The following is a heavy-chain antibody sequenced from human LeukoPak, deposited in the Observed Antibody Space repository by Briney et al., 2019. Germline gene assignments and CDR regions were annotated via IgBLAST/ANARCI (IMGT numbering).Heavy chain of an antibody. CDR1: GHTFTGYY. V-gene: IGHV1-2*02. D-gene: IGHD2-2*01. CDR3: ARESGKYQLLRSKATPSDAFDI. J-gene: IGHJ3*02. Sequence: ASVKVSCKASGHTFTGYYMHWVRQAPGQGLEWMGWINPNSGGTNYAQKFQGRVTMTRDTSISTAYMELSRLRSDDTAVYYCARESGKYQLLRSKATPSDAFDIWGQGAMVTVSS. CDR2: INPNSGGT.